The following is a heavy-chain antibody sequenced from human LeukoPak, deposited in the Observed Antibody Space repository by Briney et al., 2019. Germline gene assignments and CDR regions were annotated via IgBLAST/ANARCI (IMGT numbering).Heavy chain of an antibody. J-gene: IGHJ4*02. CDR3: ARDFDTSGHYLFDY. CDR2: MWSDGSKK. Sequence: PGRSLRLSCAASGFTFSYYGIHWVRQAPGKGLEWVAVMWSDGSKKFYADYVKGRFTVSRDNSKNTVYLQMNSLRAEDTAVYYCARDFDTSGHYLFDYWGQGTLITVSS. CDR1: GFTFSYYG. D-gene: IGHD3-22*01. V-gene: IGHV3-33*01.